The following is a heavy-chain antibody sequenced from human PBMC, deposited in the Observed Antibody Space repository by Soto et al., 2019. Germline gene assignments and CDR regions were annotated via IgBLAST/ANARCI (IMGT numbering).Heavy chain of an antibody. J-gene: IGHJ5*02. Sequence: GGSLRLSCAASGFTFSSYAMHWVRQAPGKGLEWVAVISYDGSNKYYADSVKGRFTISRDNSKNTLYLQMNSLRAEDTAVYYCARDRSGGSCYSCNWFAPWGQGTLVTVSS. CDR1: GFTFSSYA. D-gene: IGHD2-15*01. V-gene: IGHV3-30-3*01. CDR3: ARDRSGGSCYSCNWFAP. CDR2: ISYDGSNK.